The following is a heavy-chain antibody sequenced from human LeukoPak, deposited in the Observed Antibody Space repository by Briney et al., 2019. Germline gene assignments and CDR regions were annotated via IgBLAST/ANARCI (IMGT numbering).Heavy chain of an antibody. CDR1: GFTFSSYW. Sequence: GGSLRLSCAASGFTFSSYWMHWVRQAPGKGLMWVSHIDDDGSTTTAYADSVKGRFTISRDNAKNTVYLQMNSLRAEDTAVYYCARAPTVLVGYCSSASCQADYWGQGTLVTVSS. J-gene: IGHJ4*02. D-gene: IGHD2-2*01. CDR3: ARAPTVLVGYCSSASCQADY. V-gene: IGHV3-74*01. CDR2: IDDDGSTTT.